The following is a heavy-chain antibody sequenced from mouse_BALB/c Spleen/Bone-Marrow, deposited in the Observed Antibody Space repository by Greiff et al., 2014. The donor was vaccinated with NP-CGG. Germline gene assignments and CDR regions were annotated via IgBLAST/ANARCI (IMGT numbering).Heavy chain of an antibody. J-gene: IGHJ4*01. Sequence: VQLQQSGPELVKPGASVKISCKASGYAFSSSWMNWVKQRPGQGLEWIGRIYPGDGDTNYNGKFKGKATLTADKSSSTAYMQLSSLTSVDSAVYFCARQLGPYAMDYWGQGTSVTVSS. V-gene: IGHV1-82*01. D-gene: IGHD3-1*01. CDR1: GYAFSSSW. CDR3: ARQLGPYAMDY. CDR2: IYPGDGDT.